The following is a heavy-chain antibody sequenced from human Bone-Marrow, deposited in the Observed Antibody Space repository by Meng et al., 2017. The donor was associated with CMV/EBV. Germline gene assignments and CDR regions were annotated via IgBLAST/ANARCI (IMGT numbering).Heavy chain of an antibody. CDR2: MNPNSGNT. CDR1: GYTFTSYD. D-gene: IGHD6-13*01. CDR3: AAIGAGHGELDI. V-gene: IGHV1-8*03. J-gene: IGHJ3*02. Sequence: ASVQVSCKASGYTFTSYDSNWVRQATGQGLEWMGWMNPNSGNTGYAQKFQGRVTITRNTSISTAYMELSSLRSEDTAVYYCAAIGAGHGELDIWGQGTMVTVSS.